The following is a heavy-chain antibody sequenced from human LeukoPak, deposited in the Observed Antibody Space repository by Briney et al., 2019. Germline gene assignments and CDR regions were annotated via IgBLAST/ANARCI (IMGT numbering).Heavy chain of an antibody. D-gene: IGHD3-22*01. J-gene: IGHJ4*02. V-gene: IGHV3-11*01. CDR1: GFTFSDYD. CDR2: ISGSGSSI. CDR3: ARGKISYDTSGYPIFHY. Sequence: PGGSLRLSCAASGFTFSDYDMSWVRQAPGKGLEWVSYISGSGSSIYQADSVKGRFTISRDNAKNSLYLQMNSLRAEDTAVYYCARGKISYDTSGYPIFHYWGQGTLVTVSS.